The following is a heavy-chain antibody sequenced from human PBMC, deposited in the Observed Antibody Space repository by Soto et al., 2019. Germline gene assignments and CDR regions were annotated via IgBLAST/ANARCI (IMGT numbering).Heavy chain of an antibody. CDR3: ARQVEMASRIDY. CDR1: GGSISSYY. D-gene: IGHD2-2*01. V-gene: IGHV4-59*01. CDR2: IYYSGST. J-gene: IGHJ4*02. Sequence: SETLSLTCTVSGGSISSYYWSWIRQPPGKGLEWIGYIYYSGSTNYNPSLKSRVTISVDTSKNQFSLKLSSVTAADTAVYYCARQVEMASRIDYWGQGTPVTVSS.